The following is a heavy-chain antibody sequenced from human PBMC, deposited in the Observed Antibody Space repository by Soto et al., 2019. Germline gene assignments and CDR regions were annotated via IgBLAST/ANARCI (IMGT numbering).Heavy chain of an antibody. J-gene: IGHJ6*02. D-gene: IGHD6-13*01. V-gene: IGHV1-69*13. Sequence: ASVKVSCKASGGTFSSYAISWVRQAPGQGLEWMGGIIPIFGTANYAQKFQGRVTITADESTSTAYMELSSLRSEDTAVYYCATEQQLEPYYYYYGMDVWGQGTTVTVSS. CDR3: ATEQQLEPYYYYYGMDV. CDR1: GGTFSSYA. CDR2: IIPIFGTA.